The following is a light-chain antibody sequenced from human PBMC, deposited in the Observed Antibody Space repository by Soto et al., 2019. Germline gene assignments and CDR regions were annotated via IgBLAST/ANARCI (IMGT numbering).Light chain of an antibody. V-gene: IGKV1-39*01. J-gene: IGKJ1*01. CDR2: AAS. CDR1: QSISSY. CDR3: QQSYSTPWT. Sequence: DIQMTQSPSSLCASVGDRVTITCRASQSISSYLNWYQQKPGKAPKLLIYAASSLQSGVPSRFSGSGSGTDFTLTISSLQPEDFPTYYCQQSYSTPWTLGQGTKVDIK.